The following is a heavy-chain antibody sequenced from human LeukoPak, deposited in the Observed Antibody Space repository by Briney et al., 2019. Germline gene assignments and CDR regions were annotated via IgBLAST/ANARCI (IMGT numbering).Heavy chain of an antibody. CDR2: IYYSGST. J-gene: IGHJ4*02. V-gene: IGHV4-39*07. Sequence: SETLSLTCTVSGDSISSSYYYWGWIRQPPGKGLEWIGSIYYSGSTYYNPSLKSRVTISVDTSKNQFSLKLSSVTAADTAVYYCARVIHEIQKGDKLSSGWLGYFDYWGQGTLVTVSS. CDR1: GDSISSSYYY. CDR3: ARVIHEIQKGDKLSSGWLGYFDY. D-gene: IGHD6-19*01.